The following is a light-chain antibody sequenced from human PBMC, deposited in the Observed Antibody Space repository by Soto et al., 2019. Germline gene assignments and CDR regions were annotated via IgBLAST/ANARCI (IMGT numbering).Light chain of an antibody. Sequence: DIQMTQSPSPLSASVGDRSTITCRASQSISSWLAWYQQKPGKAPKLLIYKASILESGVPSRFSGSGSGTEFTLTISSLQPDDFATYYCQQFHSFSPTFGQGTKVEIK. J-gene: IGKJ1*01. CDR3: QQFHSFSPT. CDR1: QSISSW. CDR2: KAS. V-gene: IGKV1-5*03.